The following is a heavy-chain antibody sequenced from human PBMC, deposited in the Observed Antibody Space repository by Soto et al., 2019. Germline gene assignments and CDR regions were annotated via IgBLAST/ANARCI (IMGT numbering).Heavy chain of an antibody. V-gene: IGHV3-48*02. CDR2: SSPRGDTI. Sequence: SLRLSCVASGFSLANYPMNWVRQTPEKGLEWISYSSPRGDTIYYADSVEGRFTISRDNARNSLSLHMSSLRDEDSALYYCAKGPHTNVGWPYYFESWGQGVPVTVSS. D-gene: IGHD6-19*01. CDR3: AKGPHTNVGWPYYFES. CDR1: GFSLANYP. J-gene: IGHJ4*02.